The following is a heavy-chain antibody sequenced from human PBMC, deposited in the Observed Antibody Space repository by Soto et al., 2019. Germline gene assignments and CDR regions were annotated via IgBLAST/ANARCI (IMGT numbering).Heavy chain of an antibody. Sequence: SETLSLTCTVSGGSVSSGSYYWSWIRQPPGKGLEWIGYIYYSGSTNYNPSLKSRVTISVETSKNQFSLKLSSVTAADTAVYYCARSGYCSSTSCYDFDYWGQGTLVTVSS. J-gene: IGHJ4*02. CDR2: IYYSGST. D-gene: IGHD2-2*03. CDR3: ARSGYCSSTSCYDFDY. V-gene: IGHV4-61*01. CDR1: GGSVSSGSYY.